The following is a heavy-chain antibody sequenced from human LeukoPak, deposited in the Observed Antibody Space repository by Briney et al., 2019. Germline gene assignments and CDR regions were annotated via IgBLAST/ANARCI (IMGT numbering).Heavy chain of an antibody. CDR2: IYYTGST. V-gene: IGHV4-39*07. D-gene: IGHD6-6*01. Sequence: SETLSLTCTISGGSISSISYYWGWIRQPPGKGLEWIGSIYYTGSTYYNPSLKSRVTISVDKSKNQFSLKLSSVTAADTAVYYCARVGSSSSSYWFDPWGQGTLVTVSS. J-gene: IGHJ5*02. CDR1: GGSISSISYY. CDR3: ARVGSSSSSYWFDP.